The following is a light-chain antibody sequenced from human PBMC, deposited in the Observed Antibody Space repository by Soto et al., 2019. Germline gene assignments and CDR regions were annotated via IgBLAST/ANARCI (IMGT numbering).Light chain of an antibody. CDR3: AAWDDSLSGVV. CDR1: GSNIGAGFD. Sequence: QSVLTQPPSVSGAPGQRVTISCTGSGSNIGAGFDVHWYQQLPGTAPKLLIYGNSNRPSGVPDRFSGSKSGTSASLAITGLQAEDEADYYCAAWDDSLSGVVFGGGTKLTVL. CDR2: GNS. J-gene: IGLJ3*02. V-gene: IGLV1-40*01.